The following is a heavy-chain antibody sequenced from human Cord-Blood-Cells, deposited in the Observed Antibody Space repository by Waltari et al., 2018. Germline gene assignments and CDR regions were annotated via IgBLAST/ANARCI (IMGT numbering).Heavy chain of an antibody. CDR3: ARAGDILTGFRLEPYYYYGMDV. CDR1: GGSFSGYY. Sequence: QVQLQQWGAGLLKPSETLSLTCAVYGGSFSGYYWSWIRQPPGKGLEWIGEINHSGSTNYNPSLKSRVTISVDTSKNQFSLKLSSVTAADTAVYYCARAGDILTGFRLEPYYYYGMDVWGQGTTVTVSS. CDR2: INHSGST. D-gene: IGHD3-9*01. J-gene: IGHJ6*02. V-gene: IGHV4-34*01.